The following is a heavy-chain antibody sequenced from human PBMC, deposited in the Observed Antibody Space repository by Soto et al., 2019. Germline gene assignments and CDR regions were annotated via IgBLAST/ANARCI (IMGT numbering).Heavy chain of an antibody. CDR3: ARVVWGYSGYDYYFDY. CDR1: GFTFSKYD. CDR2: IGSAGDT. J-gene: IGHJ4*02. V-gene: IGHV3-13*01. D-gene: IGHD5-12*01. Sequence: EVQLVESGGGLVQPGGSLRLSCAASGFTFSKYDMHWVRQATGKGLEWVSAIGSAGDTSYPASVKVRFTISRENAKNSLYLQMNSLRAGDTAVYYCARVVWGYSGYDYYFDYWGQGPLVTVSS.